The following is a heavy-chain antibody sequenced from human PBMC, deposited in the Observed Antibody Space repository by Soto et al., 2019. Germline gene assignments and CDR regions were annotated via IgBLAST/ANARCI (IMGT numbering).Heavy chain of an antibody. CDR1: GGSFSCYY. J-gene: IGHJ6*02. CDR2: INHSGST. D-gene: IGHD3-10*01. V-gene: IGHV4-34*01. Sequence: SETLSLTCAVYGGSFSCYYWSWIRQPPGKGLEWIGEINHSGSTNYNPSLKSRVTISVDTSKNQFSLKLSSVTAADTAVYYCARSYGSGSYYGRYYYGMDVWGQGTTVTVSS. CDR3: ARSYGSGSYYGRYYYGMDV.